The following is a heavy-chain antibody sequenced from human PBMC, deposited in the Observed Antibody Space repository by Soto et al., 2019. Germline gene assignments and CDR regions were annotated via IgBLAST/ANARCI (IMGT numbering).Heavy chain of an antibody. D-gene: IGHD3-16*01. J-gene: IGHJ4*02. CDR2: MNMDGSRT. V-gene: IGHV3-74*01. Sequence: EVQLVESGGGLVQPGGSLRLSCAASGFTFSIYWMHWVRQAPGKGLVWVSRMNMDGSRTSYADFAKGRFTISRGDAKSSVDLQMGNLRAGDTAVYYCVRGEGDRYDGHGYLGRHWGQGTLVTVSS. CDR1: GFTFSIYW. CDR3: VRGEGDRYDGHGYLGRH.